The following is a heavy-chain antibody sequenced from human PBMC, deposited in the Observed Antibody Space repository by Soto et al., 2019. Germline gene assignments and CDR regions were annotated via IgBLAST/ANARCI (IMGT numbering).Heavy chain of an antibody. Sequence: ASVKVSCKASGYTFTSYYMHWVRRAPGQGLEWMGIINPSGGSTSYAQKFQGRVTMTRDTSTSTVYMELSSLRSEDTAVYYCARCSGGSCYSESAFDIWGQGTMVTVSS. D-gene: IGHD2-15*01. CDR3: ARCSGGSCYSESAFDI. CDR1: GYTFTSYY. CDR2: INPSGGST. J-gene: IGHJ3*02. V-gene: IGHV1-46*01.